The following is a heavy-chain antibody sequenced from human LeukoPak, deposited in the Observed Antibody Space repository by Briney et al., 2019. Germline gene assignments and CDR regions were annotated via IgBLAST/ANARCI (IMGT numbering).Heavy chain of an antibody. D-gene: IGHD3-10*01. CDR1: GYTFTSYY. J-gene: IGHJ6*03. Sequence: ASVKVSCKASGYTFTSYYMHWVRQAPGQGLEWMGIINPSGGSTSYAQEFQGRVTMTRDMSTSTVYMELSSLRSEDTAVYYCARDQYYGSGSYTYYYYYYMDVWGKGTTVTVSS. V-gene: IGHV1-46*01. CDR3: ARDQYYGSGSYTYYYYYYMDV. CDR2: INPSGGST.